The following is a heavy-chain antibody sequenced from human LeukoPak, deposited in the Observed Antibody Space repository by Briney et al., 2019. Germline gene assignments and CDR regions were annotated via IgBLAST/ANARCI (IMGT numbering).Heavy chain of an antibody. D-gene: IGHD2-15*01. Sequence: PGGSLRLPCAASTFTFSSDWMHWVRQAPGKGLVWVSRINPDGSDTTYADSVKGRFTISGDNAKNTLYLQMNSQRAEDTAVYYCARDFNYCSGGSCYDVYDIWGQGTMVTVSS. CDR1: TFTFSSDW. V-gene: IGHV3-74*01. J-gene: IGHJ3*02. CDR2: INPDGSDT. CDR3: ARDFNYCSGGSCYDVYDI.